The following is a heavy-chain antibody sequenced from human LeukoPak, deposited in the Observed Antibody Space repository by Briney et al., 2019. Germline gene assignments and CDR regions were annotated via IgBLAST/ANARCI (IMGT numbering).Heavy chain of an antibody. CDR1: GFTFSSYA. Sequence: GGSLRLSCAASGFTFSSYAMSWVRQAPGKGLEWVSAISGSGGSTYYAGSVKGRFTISRDNSKNTLYLQMNSLRAEDTAVYYCAKMSSYYGSGSYYNWFDPWGQGTLVTVSS. V-gene: IGHV3-23*01. CDR3: AKMSSYYGSGSYYNWFDP. J-gene: IGHJ5*02. CDR2: ISGSGGST. D-gene: IGHD3-10*01.